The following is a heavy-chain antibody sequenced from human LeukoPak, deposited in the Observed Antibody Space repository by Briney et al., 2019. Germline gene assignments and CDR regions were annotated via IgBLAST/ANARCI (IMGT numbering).Heavy chain of an antibody. V-gene: IGHV3-23*01. J-gene: IGHJ4*02. D-gene: IGHD3-22*01. CDR3: AKRLYDSSGYYPFDY. CDR2: ISGSGSST. CDR1: GFTFSSYA. Sequence: GGSLRLSCAASGFTFSSYAMSWVRQAPGKGLEWVSAISGSGSSTYYADSVKGRFTISRDNSKTTLYLQMNSLRAEDTAVYYCAKRLYDSSGYYPFDYWGQGTLVTVSS.